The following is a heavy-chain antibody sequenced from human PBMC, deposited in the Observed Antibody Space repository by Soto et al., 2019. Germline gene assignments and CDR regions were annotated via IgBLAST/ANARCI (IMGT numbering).Heavy chain of an antibody. CDR1: GGSISSSNW. CDR2: IYHSGST. D-gene: IGHD6-13*01. CDR3: ASLNSGYYFDY. Sequence: QVQLQESGPGLVKPSGTLSLTCAVSGGSISSSNWLSGVRQPPGKGLEWIGEIYHSGSTNYNPCLQSRVTISIDKSKNQFSLKLSSVTAADTAVYSCASLNSGYYFDYWGQGTLVTVSS. J-gene: IGHJ4*02. V-gene: IGHV4-4*02.